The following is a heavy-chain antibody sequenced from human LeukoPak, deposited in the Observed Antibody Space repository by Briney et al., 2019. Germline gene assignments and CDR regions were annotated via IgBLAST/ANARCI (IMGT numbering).Heavy chain of an antibody. D-gene: IGHD6-19*01. Sequence: GASVKVSCKASGYTFTSYDINWVRQATGQGLEWMGWMNPNSGNTGYAQKFQGRVTMTRNTSISTAYMELSSLRSEDTAVYYCARDLRIAVAGTGGYRGQGTLVTVSS. CDR1: GYTFTSYD. V-gene: IGHV1-8*01. J-gene: IGHJ4*02. CDR3: ARDLRIAVAGTGGY. CDR2: MNPNSGNT.